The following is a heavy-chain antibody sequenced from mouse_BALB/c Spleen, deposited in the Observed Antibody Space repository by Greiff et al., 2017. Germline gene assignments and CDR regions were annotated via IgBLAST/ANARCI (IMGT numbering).Heavy chain of an antibody. V-gene: IGHV1-77*01. CDR2: IYPGSGNT. Sequence: VMLVESGAELARPGASVKLSCKASGYTFTDYYINWVKQRTGQGLEWIGEIYPGSGNTYYNEKFKGKATLTADKSSSTAYMQLSSLTSEDSAVYFCAVITTDYWGQGTTLTVSS. CDR3: AVITTDY. J-gene: IGHJ2*01. CDR1: GYTFTDYY. D-gene: IGHD2-4*01.